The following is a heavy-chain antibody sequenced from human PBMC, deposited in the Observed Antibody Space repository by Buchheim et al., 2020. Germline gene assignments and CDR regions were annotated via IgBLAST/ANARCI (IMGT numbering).Heavy chain of an antibody. CDR3: AKGVYYYGSGTYYYTYYFDY. D-gene: IGHD3-10*01. CDR1: GFAFSNYA. V-gene: IGHV3-23*01. Sequence: EVQLLESGGGLVQPGGSLRLSCAASGFAFSNYAMSWVRQAPGKGLEWVSAISGSGGSTYYAHSVKGRFTISRDNSKNKLYLQMNSLRAEDTAVYYCAKGVYYYGSGTYYYTYYFDYWGQGTL. J-gene: IGHJ4*02. CDR2: ISGSGGST.